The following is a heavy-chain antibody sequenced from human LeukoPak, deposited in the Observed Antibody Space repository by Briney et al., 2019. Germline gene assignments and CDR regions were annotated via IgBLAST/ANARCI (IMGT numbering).Heavy chain of an antibody. CDR2: INPTSGAT. CDR1: GYTFTSYY. Sequence: PGASVTVSCKASGYTFTSYYIHWVRQAPGQGLEWMGWINPTSGATNYAQKFQGRVTMTRDTSISTAYMELNSLRSDDTAVYYCARGVVAATFYYYMDVWGKGTTVTVSS. D-gene: IGHD2-15*01. J-gene: IGHJ6*03. CDR3: ARGVVAATFYYYMDV. V-gene: IGHV1-2*02.